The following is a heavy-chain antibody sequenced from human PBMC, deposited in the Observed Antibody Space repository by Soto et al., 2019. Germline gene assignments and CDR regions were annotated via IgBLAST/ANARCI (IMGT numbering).Heavy chain of an antibody. Sequence: QVQLVESGGGVVQPGRSLRLSCVASGFTFSNYGMHWVRQAPGKGPERVAVIWYDGSNKDYADSVKGRVTISRDNSRNTLYLQMNSLRAEDRAVYYCASALETGDYWGQGTLVTVSS. CDR2: IWYDGSNK. CDR1: GFTFSNYG. J-gene: IGHJ4*02. D-gene: IGHD3-10*01. CDR3: ASALETGDY. V-gene: IGHV3-33*01.